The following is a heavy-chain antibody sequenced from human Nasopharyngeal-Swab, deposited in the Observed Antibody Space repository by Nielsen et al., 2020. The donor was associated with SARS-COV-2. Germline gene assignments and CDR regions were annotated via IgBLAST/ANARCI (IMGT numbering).Heavy chain of an antibody. Sequence: WIRQPPGKGLEWIGYIYYSGSTYYNPSLKSRVTISVDTSKNQFSLKLSSVTAADTAVYYCARESGRVGSYFYYYYYMDAWGKGTTVTVSS. J-gene: IGHJ6*03. V-gene: IGHV4-31*02. CDR2: IYYSGST. CDR3: ARESGRVGSYFYYYYYMDA. D-gene: IGHD3-10*01.